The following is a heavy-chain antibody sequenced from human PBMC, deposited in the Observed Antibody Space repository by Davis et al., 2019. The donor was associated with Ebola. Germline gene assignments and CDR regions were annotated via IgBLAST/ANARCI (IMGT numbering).Heavy chain of an antibody. CDR3: ARPVGVYYHYFDY. CDR1: GFTFSNYA. V-gene: IGHV3-23*01. D-gene: IGHD1-26*01. J-gene: IGHJ4*02. CDR2: TSGSGDST. Sequence: GESLKISCAASGFTFSNYAMSWVRQAPGKGLEWVSATSGSGDSTHHADSVRGRFAISRDNAKNSLYLQMNSLRAEDTAVYYCARPVGVYYHYFDYWGQGTLVTVSS.